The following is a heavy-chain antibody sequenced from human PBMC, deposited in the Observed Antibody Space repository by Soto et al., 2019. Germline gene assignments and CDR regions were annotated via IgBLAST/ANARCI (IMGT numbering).Heavy chain of an antibody. CDR3: AKDRGSGSYAANYYYYGMDV. Sequence: TGGSLRLSCAASGCPFDDYAMHWVRQAPGKGLEWVSGINWNSGSIGYADSVKGRFTISRDNAKTSLYLQMNSLRAEDTALYYCAKDRGSGSYAANYYYYGMDVWGQGTTVTV. D-gene: IGHD3-10*01. J-gene: IGHJ6*02. CDR1: GCPFDDYA. V-gene: IGHV3-9*01. CDR2: INWNSGSI.